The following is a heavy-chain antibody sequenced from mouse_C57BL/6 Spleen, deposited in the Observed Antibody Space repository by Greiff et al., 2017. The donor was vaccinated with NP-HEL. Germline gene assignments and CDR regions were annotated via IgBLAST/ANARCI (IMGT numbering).Heavy chain of an antibody. J-gene: IGHJ1*03. CDR1: GYSFTDYN. V-gene: IGHV1-39*01. CDR3: ARRGYYGSSYLWYFDV. D-gene: IGHD1-1*01. Sequence: LVESGPELVKPGASVKISCKASGYSFTDYNMNWVKQSNGKSLEWIGVINPNYGTTSYNQKFKGKATLTVDQSSSTAYMQHNSLTSEDSAVYYCARRGYYGSSYLWYFDVWGTGTTVTVSS. CDR2: INPNYGTT.